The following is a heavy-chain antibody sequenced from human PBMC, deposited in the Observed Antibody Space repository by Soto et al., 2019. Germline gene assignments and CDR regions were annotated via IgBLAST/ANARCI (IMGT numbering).Heavy chain of an antibody. CDR3: ADLTPGGLYLDY. Sequence: QITLKESGPTLVKPTQTLTLTCTFSGFSLRNSGVGVGWIRQPPGKALEWLALIYWDDDKRYRPSLKSRLTSTKDAPNRLLLLTRTSMDPMETFPFFFADLTPGGLYLDYWGKGTMVTLPS. CDR2: IYWDDDK. D-gene: IGHD4-17*01. CDR1: GFSLRNSGVG. J-gene: IGHJ4*02. V-gene: IGHV2-5*02.